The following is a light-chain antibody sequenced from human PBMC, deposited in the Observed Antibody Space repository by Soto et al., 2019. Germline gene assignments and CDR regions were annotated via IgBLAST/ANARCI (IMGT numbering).Light chain of an antibody. J-gene: IGKJ1*01. V-gene: IGKV2-28*01. CDR2: LGS. CDR3: MQSLQSPPT. CDR1: QSLLHNNGYNY. Sequence: DIVMTQSPLSLPVTPGEPASISCRSSQSLLHNNGYNYLDWYLQKPGQSPQLLIYLGSNRASGVPAWLSGSASGTDFTLKISRVEAEDIGVYYCMQSLQSPPTFGQGTKVEMK.